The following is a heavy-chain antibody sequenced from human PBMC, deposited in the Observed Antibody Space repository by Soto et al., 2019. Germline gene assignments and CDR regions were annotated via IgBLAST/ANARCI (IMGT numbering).Heavy chain of an antibody. CDR1: GYTFTSYA. Sequence: QVQLVQSGAEVKKPGASVKVSCKASGYTFTSYAMHWVRQAPGQRLEWMGWINAGNGNTKYSQKFRGRVTITRDTSASTAYMELSSLRSEDTAVYYCARDYGDSSGYLGYFDYWGQGTLVTVSS. V-gene: IGHV1-3*01. D-gene: IGHD3-22*01. CDR2: INAGNGNT. J-gene: IGHJ4*02. CDR3: ARDYGDSSGYLGYFDY.